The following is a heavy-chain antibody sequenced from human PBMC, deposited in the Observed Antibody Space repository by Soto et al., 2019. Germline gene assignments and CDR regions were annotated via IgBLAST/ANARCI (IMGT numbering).Heavy chain of an antibody. J-gene: IGHJ6*02. CDR1: GGSISSGDYY. D-gene: IGHD5-18*01. Sequence: QVQLQESGPGLVKPSQTLSLTCTVSGGSISSGDYYWCWIRQPPGKGLEWIGYIYYSGNTYYNPSLKSRVTISVDTSKNQFSLKLSSVTAADTAVYYCARALIQLWPHYYYGMDVWGQGTTVTVSS. CDR3: ARALIQLWPHYYYGMDV. CDR2: IYYSGNT. V-gene: IGHV4-30-4*01.